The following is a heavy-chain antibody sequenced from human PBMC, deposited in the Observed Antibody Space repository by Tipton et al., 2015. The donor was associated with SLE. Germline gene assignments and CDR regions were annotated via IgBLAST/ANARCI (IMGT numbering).Heavy chain of an antibody. CDR2: IYYSGSS. J-gene: IGHJ3*02. CDR1: GGSISSTTYY. Sequence: LRLSCTVSGGSISSTTYYWGWIRQPPGKGLEWIGIIYYSGSSYCSPSLKSRVTISVDTSKNQFSLRLSSVTAADTAVYYCARQNIVATRGAFDIWGQGTMVIVSS. V-gene: IGHV4-39*01. D-gene: IGHD5-12*01. CDR3: ARQNIVATRGAFDI.